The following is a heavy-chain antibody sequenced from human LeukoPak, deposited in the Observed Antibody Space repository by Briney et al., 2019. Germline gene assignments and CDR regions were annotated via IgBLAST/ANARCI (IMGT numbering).Heavy chain of an antibody. Sequence: SETLSLTCTVSGGSISSSSYYWGWIRQPPGKGLEWIGYIYYSGSTNYNPSLKSRVTISVDTSKNQFSLKLSSVTAADTAVYYCARLFGVDPFDYWGQGTLVTVSS. D-gene: IGHD3-3*01. J-gene: IGHJ4*02. CDR3: ARLFGVDPFDY. CDR2: IYYSGST. CDR1: GGSISSSSYY. V-gene: IGHV4-61*05.